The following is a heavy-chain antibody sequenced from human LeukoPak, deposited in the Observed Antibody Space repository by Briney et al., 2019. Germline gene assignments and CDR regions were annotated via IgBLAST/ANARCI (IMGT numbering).Heavy chain of an antibody. V-gene: IGHV3-48*04. Sequence: PGGSLRLSCAASGFTFSSYAMSWVRQAPGKGLEWVSYISSSGSTIYYADSVKGRFTISRDNAKNSLYLQMNSLRAEDTAVYYCARDGYSSSRQDYWGQGTLVTVSS. CDR2: ISSSGSTI. J-gene: IGHJ4*02. D-gene: IGHD6-13*01. CDR3: ARDGYSSSRQDY. CDR1: GFTFSSYA.